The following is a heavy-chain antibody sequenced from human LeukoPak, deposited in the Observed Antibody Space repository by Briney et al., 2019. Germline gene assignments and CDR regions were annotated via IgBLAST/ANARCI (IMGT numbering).Heavy chain of an antibody. Sequence: GSLRLSCAASGFIFTNYFMSWVRQAPGKGLEWVASIKHDGSEKYYVDSVRGRFTICRDNTMNSLYLQMSSLRAEDTAVYYCATDRGWRTSGYYLYYFEYWGQGTLVTYSS. CDR2: IKHDGSEK. CDR3: ATDRGWRTSGYYLYYFEY. V-gene: IGHV3-7*01. J-gene: IGHJ4*02. CDR1: GFIFTNYF. D-gene: IGHD3-3*01.